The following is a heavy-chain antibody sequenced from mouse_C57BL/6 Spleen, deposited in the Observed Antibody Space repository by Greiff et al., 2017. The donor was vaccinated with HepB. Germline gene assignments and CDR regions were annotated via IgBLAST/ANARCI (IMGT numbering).Heavy chain of an antibody. CDR3: TRDRAGYYYAMDY. Sequence: EVQGVESGEGLVKPGGSLKLSCAASGFTFSSYAMSWVRQTPEKRLEWVAYISSGGDYIYYADTVKGRFTISRDNARNTLYMHMSSLKSEDTAMYYCTRDRAGYYYAMDYWGRGTSVTVSS. V-gene: IGHV5-9-1*02. D-gene: IGHD3-1*01. J-gene: IGHJ4*01. CDR2: ISSGGDYI. CDR1: GFTFSSYA.